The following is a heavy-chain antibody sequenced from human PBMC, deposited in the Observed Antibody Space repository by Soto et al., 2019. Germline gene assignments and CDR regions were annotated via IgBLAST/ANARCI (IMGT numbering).Heavy chain of an antibody. V-gene: IGHV2-5*02. CDR3: AHSLDGWETTVTRGLGQYYYYMDV. CDR2: IYWDDDK. CDR1: GFSLSTSGVG. D-gene: IGHD4-17*01. Sequence: SGPTLVNPTQTLTLTCTFSGFSLSTSGVGVGWIRQPPGKALEWLALIYWDDDKRYSPSLKSRLTITKDTSKNQVVLTMTNMDPVDTATYYCAHSLDGWETTVTRGLGQYYYYMDVWGKGTTVTVSS. J-gene: IGHJ6*03.